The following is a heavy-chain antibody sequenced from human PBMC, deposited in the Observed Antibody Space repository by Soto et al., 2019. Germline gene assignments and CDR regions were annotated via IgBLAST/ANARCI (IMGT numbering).Heavy chain of an antibody. CDR2: ISPRRGGT. J-gene: IGHJ5*02. V-gene: IGHV1-2*02. D-gene: IGHD3-16*01. CDR1: GFRFIDYY. Sequence: ASVQVCGNASGFRFIDYYIHWVRQAPGQGLEWMGWISPRRGGTNYEQKFRGRVTITSYTSINTAYRELTSLSSDYTAAYYCTKKGGGPFTYDPCVQGT. CDR3: TKKGGGPFTYDP.